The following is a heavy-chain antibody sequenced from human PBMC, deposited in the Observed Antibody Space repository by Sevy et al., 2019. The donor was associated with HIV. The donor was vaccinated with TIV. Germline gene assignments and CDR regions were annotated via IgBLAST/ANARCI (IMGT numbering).Heavy chain of an antibody. CDR1: GGTFTTYP. CDR3: SLMGYCSSTSCYGPDYFDY. J-gene: IGHJ4*02. Sequence: ASVKVSCKASGGTFTTYPISWVRQAPGQGLEWMGGVIPLLGTKKYAQTVQGRVTITADESTSTVYMDLRSLRSDDTAVYYCSLMGYCSSTSCYGPDYFDYWGQGTLVTVSS. D-gene: IGHD2-2*01. V-gene: IGHV1-69*13. CDR2: VIPLLGTK.